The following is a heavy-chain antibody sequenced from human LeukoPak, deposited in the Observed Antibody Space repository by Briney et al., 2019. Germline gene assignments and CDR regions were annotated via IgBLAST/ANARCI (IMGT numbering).Heavy chain of an antibody. J-gene: IGHJ4*02. CDR1: GFTFSSYA. V-gene: IGHV3-23*01. D-gene: IGHD4-23*01. CDR3: ARVPANYGGNSRFDY. Sequence: GGSLRLSCAASGFTFSSYAMTWVRQAPGKGLEWLSGITGSGGGTNYAASVEGRFTISRDNSKNTLYLQMSSLRAEDTAVYYCARVPANYGGNSRFDYWGQGTLVTISS. CDR2: ITGSGGGT.